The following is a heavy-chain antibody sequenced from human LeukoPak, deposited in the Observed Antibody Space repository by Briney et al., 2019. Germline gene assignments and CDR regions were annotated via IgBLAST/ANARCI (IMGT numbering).Heavy chain of an antibody. J-gene: IGHJ4*02. V-gene: IGHV4-59*11. CDR2: IYHSGTV. CDR1: GGSISSLY. CDR3: AKSRLGTDTSTVHSFAY. Sequence: PSETLSLTCTVSGGSISSLYGNWIRPPPGEGLEWIGSIYHSGTVTYNPSLKSRGTMSVDTSRDQVSLKLTSETAADTAVYYCAKSRLGTDTSTVHSFAYWGQGILVTVSS. D-gene: IGHD4-11*01.